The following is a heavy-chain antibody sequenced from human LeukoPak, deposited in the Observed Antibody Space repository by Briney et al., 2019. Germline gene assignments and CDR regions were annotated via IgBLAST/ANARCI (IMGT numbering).Heavy chain of an antibody. Sequence: GGSLRLSCAAPGFTFSNYAMNWVRQAPGKGLEWVSGISGSGGSTYYADSAKGRFTISRDNSKNTLYLQMNSLRAEDTAVYYCAKDPPGSGPDFDYWGQGTLVTVSS. CDR1: GFTFSNYA. V-gene: IGHV3-23*01. CDR2: ISGSGGST. D-gene: IGHD2-8*02. J-gene: IGHJ4*02. CDR3: AKDPPGSGPDFDY.